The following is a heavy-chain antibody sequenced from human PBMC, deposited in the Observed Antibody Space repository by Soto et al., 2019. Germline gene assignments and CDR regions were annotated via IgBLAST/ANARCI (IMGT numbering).Heavy chain of an antibody. D-gene: IGHD6-13*01. CDR2: IYYSGST. Sequence: PSETLSLTCTVSGGSVSSGSYYWSWIRQPPGKGLEWIGYIYYSGSTNSNPSLKSRVTISVDTSRNQFSLKLSSVTAADTAVSYCVRGEIAAVFLDVWGQGTTVTVSS. CDR1: GGSVSSGSYY. V-gene: IGHV4-61*01. J-gene: IGHJ6*02. CDR3: VRGEIAAVFLDV.